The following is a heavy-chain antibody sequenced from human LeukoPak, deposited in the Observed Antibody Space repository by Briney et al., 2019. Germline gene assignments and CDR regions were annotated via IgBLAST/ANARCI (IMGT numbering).Heavy chain of an antibody. J-gene: IGHJ3*02. CDR2: ISSSSSYI. Sequence: GGSLRLSCAASGFTFSSYAMNWVRQAPGKGLEWVSSISSSSSYIYYADSVKGRFTISRDNAKNSLYLQMNSLRAEDTAVYYCARDRSSWITFDIWGQGTMVTVSS. V-gene: IGHV3-21*01. D-gene: IGHD6-13*01. CDR3: ARDRSSWITFDI. CDR1: GFTFSSYA.